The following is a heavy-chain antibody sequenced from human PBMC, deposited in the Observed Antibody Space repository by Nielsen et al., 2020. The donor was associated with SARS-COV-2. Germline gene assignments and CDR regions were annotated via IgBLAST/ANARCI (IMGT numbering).Heavy chain of an antibody. D-gene: IGHD6-13*01. J-gene: IGHJ6*02. CDR2: IKQDGSEK. V-gene: IGHV3-7*05. Sequence: GESLKISCAASGFTFSRFWMTWVRQAPGKGLEWVANIKQDGSEKYYVDSVKGRFTISRDNAKNSLYLQINSLRAEDTAVYYCARDAPFSGSWYFGYYGMDVWGQGTTVTVSS. CDR1: GFTFSRFW. CDR3: ARDAPFSGSWYFGYYGMDV.